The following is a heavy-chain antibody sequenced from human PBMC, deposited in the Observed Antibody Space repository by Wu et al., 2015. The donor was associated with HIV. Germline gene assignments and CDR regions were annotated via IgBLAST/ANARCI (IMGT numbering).Heavy chain of an antibody. D-gene: IGHD2-2*01. CDR1: GGTFSSYA. CDR3: ARERCSSTSCPRNNYFDY. J-gene: IGHJ4*02. CDR2: IIPIFGTA. Sequence: QVQLVQSGAEVKKPGSSVKVSCKASGGTFSSYAISWVRQAPGQGLEWMGRIIPIFGTANYAQKFQGRVTITADESTSTAYMELSSLRSEDTAVYYCARERCSSTSCPRNNYFDYWGQGTLVTVSS. V-gene: IGHV1-69*13.